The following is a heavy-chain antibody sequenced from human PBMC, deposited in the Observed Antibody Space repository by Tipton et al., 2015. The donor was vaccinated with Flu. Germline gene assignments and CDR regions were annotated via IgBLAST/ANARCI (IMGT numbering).Heavy chain of an antibody. Sequence: TLSLTCTVSGGSISSGAYYWSWIRQHPGKGLEWIGHIYYSGSTYYNPSLKSRVTISVDTSKNQFSLKLSSVTAADTAVYYCATYQGAYSSSSDLEINDALDSWGQGTMVTVSA. CDR1: GGSISSGAYY. CDR2: IYYSGST. CDR3: ATYQGAYSSSSDLEINDALDS. V-gene: IGHV4-31*03. D-gene: IGHD6-6*01. J-gene: IGHJ3*02.